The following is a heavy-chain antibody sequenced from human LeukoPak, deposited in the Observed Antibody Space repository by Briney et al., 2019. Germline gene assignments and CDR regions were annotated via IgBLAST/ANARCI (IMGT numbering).Heavy chain of an antibody. J-gene: IGHJ6*03. D-gene: IGHD2-2*01. CDR3: ARSWRDCSSTSCREYYYMDV. V-gene: IGHV4-4*09. CDR1: GGSISSYY. Sequence: SETLSLTCTVSGGSISSYYWSWIRQPPGKGLEWIGYIYTSGSTNYNPSLKSRVTISVDTSKNQFSLKLSSVTAADTAVYYCARSWRDCSSTSCREYYYMDVWGKGTTVTVSS. CDR2: IYTSGST.